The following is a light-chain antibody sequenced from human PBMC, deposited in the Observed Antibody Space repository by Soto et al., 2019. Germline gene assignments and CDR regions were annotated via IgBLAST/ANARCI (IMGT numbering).Light chain of an antibody. V-gene: IGLV1-36*01. CDR3: AAWDDSLNGHYV. J-gene: IGLJ1*01. CDR1: SSSIGNNA. Sequence: QSVLTQPPSVSEAPRQRFTISCSGSSSSIGNNAVNWYQQLPGKAPKLLIYYDDLLPSGVSDRFSGSKSGTSASLAISGLQSEDEADYDCAAWDDSLNGHYVFGTGTKVTVL. CDR2: YDD.